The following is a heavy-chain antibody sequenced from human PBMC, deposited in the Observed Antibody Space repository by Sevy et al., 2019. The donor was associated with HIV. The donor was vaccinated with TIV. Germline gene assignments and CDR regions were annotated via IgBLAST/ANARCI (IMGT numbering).Heavy chain of an antibody. Sequence: GGSLRLSCAASGFTFSSYGMHWVRQAPGKGLEWVAFIRYDGSNKYYADSVKGRFTISRVNSKNTLYLQMNSLRAEDTAVYYCAKERAKQWLVESYFDYWGQGTLVTVSS. J-gene: IGHJ4*02. CDR2: IRYDGSNK. V-gene: IGHV3-30*02. CDR3: AKERAKQWLVESYFDY. D-gene: IGHD6-19*01. CDR1: GFTFSSYG.